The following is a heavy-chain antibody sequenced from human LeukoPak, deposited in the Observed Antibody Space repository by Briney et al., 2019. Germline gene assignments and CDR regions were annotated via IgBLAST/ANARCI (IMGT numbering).Heavy chain of an antibody. D-gene: IGHD4-17*01. CDR1: GGTFSSYA. J-gene: IGHJ4*02. CDR3: ASLALNDYGGFTTPTPDY. Sequence: GASVKVSCKASGGTFSSYAISWVRQAPGQGLEWMGGIIPIFGTANYAQKFQGRVTITADESTSTAYMELSSLRSEDTAVYYCASLALNDYGGFTTPTPDYWGQGTLVTVSS. CDR2: IIPIFGTA. V-gene: IGHV1-69*01.